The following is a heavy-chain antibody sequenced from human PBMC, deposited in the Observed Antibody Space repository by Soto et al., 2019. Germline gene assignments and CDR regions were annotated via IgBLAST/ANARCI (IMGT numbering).Heavy chain of an antibody. CDR1: GFTVSSNY. CDR3: ARGPLPRYFDY. J-gene: IGHJ4*02. CDR2: IYSGGST. Sequence: PGGSLRLSCAASGFTVSSNYMSWVRQAPGKGLEWVSVIYSGGSTYYADSVKGRFTISRDNSKNTLYLQINSLRAEDTAVYYCARGPLPRYFDYWGQGTLVTVSS. V-gene: IGHV3-66*01.